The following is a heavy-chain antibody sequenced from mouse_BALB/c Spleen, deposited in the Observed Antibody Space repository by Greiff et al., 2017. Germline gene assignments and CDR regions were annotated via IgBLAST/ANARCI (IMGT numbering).Heavy chain of an antibody. D-gene: IGHD2-1*01. CDR3: ARSPYGNSWYFDV. J-gene: IGHJ1*01. Sequence: EVKVVESGGDLVKPGGSLKLSCAASGFTFSSYGMSWVRQTPDKRLEWVATISSGGSYTYYPDSVKGRFTISRDNAKNTLYLQMSSLKSEDTAMYYCARSPYGNSWYFDVWGAGTTVTVSS. CDR1: GFTFSSYG. V-gene: IGHV5-6*01. CDR2: ISSGGSYT.